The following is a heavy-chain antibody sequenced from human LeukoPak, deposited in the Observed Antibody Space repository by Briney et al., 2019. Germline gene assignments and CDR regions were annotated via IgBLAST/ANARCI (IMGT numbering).Heavy chain of an antibody. D-gene: IGHD5-18*01. CDR1: GGSIVSYY. J-gene: IGHJ4*02. V-gene: IGHV4-59*01. Sequence: ETLSLTCTVSGGSIVSYYWSWIRQPPGKGVEWIGYIYYRGSTNYNPSLKSRVTISIDTSKNQFSLKLSSVTAADTAVYYCARVRSGYSYGPFDYWGQGTLVTVSS. CDR3: ARVRSGYSYGPFDY. CDR2: IYYRGST.